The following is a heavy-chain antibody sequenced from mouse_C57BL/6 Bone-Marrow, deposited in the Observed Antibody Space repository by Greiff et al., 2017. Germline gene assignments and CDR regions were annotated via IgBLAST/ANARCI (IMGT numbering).Heavy chain of an antibody. CDR2: ISDGGSYT. CDR1: GFTFSRYA. D-gene: IGHD4-1*01. CDR3: ASNWVYWYFDV. V-gene: IGHV5-4*01. Sequence: EVHLVESGGGLVKPGGSLKLSCAASGFTFSRYAMSWVRQTPEKRLEWVATISDGGSYTYSPDNVKGRFTITRDNAKNNLYLQMSHRKSEDTAMYYCASNWVYWYFDVWGTGTTVTVSS. J-gene: IGHJ1*03.